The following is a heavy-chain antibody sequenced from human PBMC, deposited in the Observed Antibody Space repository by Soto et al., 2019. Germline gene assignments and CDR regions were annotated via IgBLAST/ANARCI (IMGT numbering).Heavy chain of an antibody. V-gene: IGHV6-1*01. CDR1: GDSVSSNNAA. J-gene: IGHJ6*02. Sequence: SQTLSLTCAISGDSVSSNNAAWNWIRQSPSRGLEWLGRAYYKSKWYHDYALSVKSRINIDPDTFKNQFSLQLDSVTPDDTAVYYCARDYSNSPPYGMDVWGQGTTVTVSS. CDR3: ARDYSNSPPYGMDV. CDR2: AYYKSKWYH. D-gene: IGHD6-6*01.